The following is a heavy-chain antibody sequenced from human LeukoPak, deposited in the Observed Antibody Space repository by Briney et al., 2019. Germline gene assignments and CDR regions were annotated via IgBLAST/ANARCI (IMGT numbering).Heavy chain of an antibody. D-gene: IGHD6-19*01. CDR2: GGAT. CDR3: AKDRGIAVAGADFDY. Sequence: GGATYYADSVKGRFTISRDNSKNTLYPQMNSLRAEDTAVYYCAKDRGIAVAGADFDYWGQGTLVTVSS. V-gene: IGHV3-23*01. J-gene: IGHJ4*02.